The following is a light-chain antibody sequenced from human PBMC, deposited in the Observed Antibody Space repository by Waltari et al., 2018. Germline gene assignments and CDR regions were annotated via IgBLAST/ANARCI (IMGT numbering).Light chain of an antibody. CDR3: SSCRSDNTLI. CDR1: SSDVGAYNY. J-gene: IGLJ2*01. V-gene: IGLV2-14*03. CDR2: DVS. Sequence: QSALTQPASVSGSPGQSLTISCTGTSSDVGAYNYVSWYQQHPGKVPKLMIYDVSQRPSGISSRFSASKSGNAASLTISGLQFEDEADYYCSSCRSDNTLIFGGGTKLTVL.